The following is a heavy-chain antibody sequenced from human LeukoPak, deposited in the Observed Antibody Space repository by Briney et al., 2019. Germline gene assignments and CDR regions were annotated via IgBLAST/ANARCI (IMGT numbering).Heavy chain of an antibody. CDR1: GGSISSSSYY. CDR2: IYYSGST. D-gene: IGHD5-18*01. CDR3: ARTLTAMEDY. Sequence: SETLSLTCTVSGGSISSSSYYWGWIRQPPGKGLEWIGSIYYSGSTYYNPSLKSRVTISVDTSKNQFSLKLSSVTAADTAVYYCARTLTAMEDYWGQGTLVTVSS. V-gene: IGHV4-39*07. J-gene: IGHJ4*02.